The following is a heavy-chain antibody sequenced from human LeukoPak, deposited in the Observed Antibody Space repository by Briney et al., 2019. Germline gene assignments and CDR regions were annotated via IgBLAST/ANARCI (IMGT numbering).Heavy chain of an antibody. Sequence: ASVKVSCKASGYTFTSYGISWVRQAPGQGLEWMGWINPNSGGTNYAQKFQGRVTMTRDTSISTAYMELSRLRSDDTAVYYCARELATIRRAPSDAFDIWGQGTMVTVSS. CDR3: ARELATIRRAPSDAFDI. D-gene: IGHD5-12*01. J-gene: IGHJ3*02. CDR1: GYTFTSYG. V-gene: IGHV1-2*02. CDR2: INPNSGGT.